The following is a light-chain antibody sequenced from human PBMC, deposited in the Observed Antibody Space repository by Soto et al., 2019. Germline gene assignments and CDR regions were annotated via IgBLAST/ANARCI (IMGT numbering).Light chain of an antibody. J-gene: IGKJ5*01. CDR2: DAS. CDR1: QSVSSY. CDR3: QQRSNWPSIS. Sequence: EIVFTQSPATLSLSPGERATLCCRASQSVSSYLALYQHKPGQAPRLLIYDASSRATDIPARFSGSGSGTDFTLTISSLEPEDIAIYYCQQRSNWPSISFGQGTRLEIK. V-gene: IGKV3-11*01.